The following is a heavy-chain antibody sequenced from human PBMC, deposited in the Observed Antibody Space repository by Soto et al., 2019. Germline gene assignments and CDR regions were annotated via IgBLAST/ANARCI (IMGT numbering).Heavy chain of an antibody. CDR2: INPGGSST. CDR3: AGGPNTVSTSTNFEL. J-gene: IGHJ4*02. CDR1: GFTFTSYW. V-gene: IGHV3-74*01. D-gene: IGHD4-17*01. Sequence: EVQLVESGGGVVQPGGSLRLSCVVSGFTFTSYWMHWVRQVPGKGLVWVSRINPGGSSTSYADSVKGRFTISRDNAKNRGYLQMNGLRAEDTAVYYCAGGPNTVSTSTNFELWGQGTVFRVSS.